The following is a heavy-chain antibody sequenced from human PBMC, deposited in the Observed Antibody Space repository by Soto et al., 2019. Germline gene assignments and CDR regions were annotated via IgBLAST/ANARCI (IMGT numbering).Heavy chain of an antibody. CDR3: ARGSTMVRGVIQVHYYFDY. V-gene: IGHV4-30-2*01. Sequence: TLSLNCAVSGGSISSGGYSWSWIRQPTGTDLEWIGYIYHSGSTYYNPSLKSRVTISVDRSKNQFSLKLSSVTAADTAVYYCARGSTMVRGVIQVHYYFDYWGQGTLVTVSS. D-gene: IGHD3-10*01. J-gene: IGHJ4*02. CDR1: GGSISSGGYS. CDR2: IYHSGST.